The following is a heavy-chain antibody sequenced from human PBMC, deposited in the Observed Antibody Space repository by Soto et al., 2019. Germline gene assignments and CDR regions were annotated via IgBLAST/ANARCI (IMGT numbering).Heavy chain of an antibody. D-gene: IGHD3-3*01. V-gene: IGHV4-39*01. CDR1: GGSISSSSYY. Sequence: SETLSLTCTVSGGSISSSSYYWGWIRQAPGKGLEWIGSIYYSGSTYYNPSLKSRVTISVDTSKNQFSLKLSSVTAADTAVYYCARHSSDSYYDFWSGYSWFDPWGQGTLVTVSS. CDR2: IYYSGST. CDR3: ARHSSDSYYDFWSGYSWFDP. J-gene: IGHJ5*02.